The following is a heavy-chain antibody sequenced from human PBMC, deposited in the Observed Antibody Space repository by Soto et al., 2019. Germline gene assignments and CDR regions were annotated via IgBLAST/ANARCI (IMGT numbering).Heavy chain of an antibody. CDR1: GFTVSSYG. J-gene: IGHJ4*02. CDR2: ISYDGSNK. Sequence: QVQLVESGGGVVQPGRSLRLSCAASGFTVSSYGMHWVRQAPGKGLEWVSVISYDGSNKYYADSVKGRFTISRDNSKDTLYLQMNTMRAEDTAVYYCAKWVPAYYFDDWGQGTLFTVAS. CDR3: AKWVPAYYFDD. V-gene: IGHV3-30*18. D-gene: IGHD2-2*01.